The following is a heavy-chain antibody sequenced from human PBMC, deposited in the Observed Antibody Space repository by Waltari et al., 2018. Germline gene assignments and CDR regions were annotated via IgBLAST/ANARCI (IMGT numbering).Heavy chain of an antibody. CDR2: INPNIGGT. CDR3: ARAPLMSGQTFDY. D-gene: IGHD3-10*02. V-gene: IGHV1-2*02. J-gene: IGHJ4*02. CDR1: GYPFTGYY. Sequence: QVQLVQSGAEVKKPGASVKVSCKASGYPFTGYYMHWVRQDTGQGLEWMVWINPNIGGTKYSQNLQGRVTLTADKSTSTAYIELSSLRSEYTAVYYCARAPLMSGQTFDYWGQGTLVTVSS.